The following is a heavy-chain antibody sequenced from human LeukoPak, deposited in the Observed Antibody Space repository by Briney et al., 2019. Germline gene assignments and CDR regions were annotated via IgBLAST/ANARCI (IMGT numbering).Heavy chain of an antibody. CDR2: ISGSGGGT. J-gene: IGHJ4*02. CDR1: GITLSNYG. Sequence: PGGSLRLSCAVSGITLSNYGMSWVRQAPGKGLEWVAGISGSGGGTNYADSVKGRFTISRDNPKNTLFLQMNSLRDEDTAVYFCAKRGVVIRVILVGFHKEAYYFDSWGQGALVTVSS. D-gene: IGHD3-22*01. CDR3: AKRGVVIRVILVGFHKEAYYFDS. V-gene: IGHV3-23*01.